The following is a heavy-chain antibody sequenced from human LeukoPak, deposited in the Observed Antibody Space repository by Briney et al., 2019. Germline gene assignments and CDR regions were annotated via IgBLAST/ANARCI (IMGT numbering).Heavy chain of an antibody. V-gene: IGHV1-69*04. CDR1: GGTFSSYT. J-gene: IGHJ5*02. D-gene: IGHD2-2*01. CDR3: ARDPDIVVVPAARPNWFDP. Sequence: ASVKVSCKASGGTFSSYTISWVRQAPGQGLEWMGRIIPILGIANYAQKFQGRVTITADKSTSTAYMELSSLRSEDTAVYYCARDPDIVVVPAARPNWFDPWGQGTLVTVSS. CDR2: IIPILGIA.